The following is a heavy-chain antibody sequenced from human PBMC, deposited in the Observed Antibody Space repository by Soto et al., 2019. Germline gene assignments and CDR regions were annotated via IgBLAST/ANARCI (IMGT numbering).Heavy chain of an antibody. J-gene: IGHJ4*02. D-gene: IGHD3-16*02. CDR2: IDWDDDK. CDR1: GFSLSTSGMC. Sequence: SGPTLVNPTQTLTLTCTFSGFSLSTSGMCVSWIRQPPGKALEWLARIDWDDDKRYSPSLKSRLTITKDTSKNQVVLTLTNMDPVDTATYYCAHSIAPRIFDYWGQGTLVTVS. V-gene: IGHV2-5*08. CDR3: AHSIAPRIFDY.